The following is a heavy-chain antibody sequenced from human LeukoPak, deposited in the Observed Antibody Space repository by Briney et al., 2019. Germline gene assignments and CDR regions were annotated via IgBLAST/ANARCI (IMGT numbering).Heavy chain of an antibody. CDR1: GFIFGDYA. CDR2: IRSKTHGGTT. Sequence: GGTLRLSCTGSGFIFGDYAMSWVRQAPGKGLEWVGFIRSKTHGGTTEFAAPVKGRFSISRDDSKRIAYLQMNSLKTEDTAVYYCTRDGIPETNWSGYYIDYWGQGTLVTVSS. J-gene: IGHJ4*02. CDR3: TRDGIPETNWSGYYIDY. D-gene: IGHD3-3*01. V-gene: IGHV3-49*04.